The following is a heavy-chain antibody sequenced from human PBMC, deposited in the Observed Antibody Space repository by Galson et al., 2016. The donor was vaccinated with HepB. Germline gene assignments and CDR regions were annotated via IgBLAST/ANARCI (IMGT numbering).Heavy chain of an antibody. V-gene: IGHV4-34*01. D-gene: IGHD6-13*01. CDR3: ARESKWAAADDFFYYYGMDV. J-gene: IGHJ6*02. CDR2: IYHSGGT. Sequence: ETLSLTCAVYGGPFSGYYWSWIRQPPGKGLEWIGEIYHSGGTNYSPSLKSRVTISIDTSKNQFSLNLSSVTAADTAVYYCARESKWAAADDFFYYYGMDVWGQGTTVTVSS. CDR1: GGPFSGYY.